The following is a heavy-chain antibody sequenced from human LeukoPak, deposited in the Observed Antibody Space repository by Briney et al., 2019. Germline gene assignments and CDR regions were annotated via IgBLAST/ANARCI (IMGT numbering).Heavy chain of an antibody. CDR2: MNPNSGNT. V-gene: IGHV1-8*01. CDR1: GYTFTSYD. D-gene: IGHD3-3*01. Sequence: ASVKVSCKASGYTFTSYDINWVRQAPGQGLEWMGWMNPNSGNTGYAQKFQGRVTMTRNTSISTAYMELSSLRSEDTAVYYCARGGSGVVIEAYYYYYMDVWGKGTTVTVSS. CDR3: ARGGSGVVIEAYYYYYMDV. J-gene: IGHJ6*03.